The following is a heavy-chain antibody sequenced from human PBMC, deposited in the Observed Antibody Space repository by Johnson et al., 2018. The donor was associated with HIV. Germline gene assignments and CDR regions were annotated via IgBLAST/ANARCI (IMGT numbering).Heavy chain of an antibody. Sequence: QVQLVESGGGVVQPGRSLRLSCAASGFTFSTYAMHWVRLAPGKGLEWVAVISSDESNKYYADSVKGRFTISRDNSKNTLYLQMNSLRAEDTAVYYCAKDHSRDEAFDIWGQGTMVTVSS. V-gene: IGHV3-30*04. CDR2: ISSDESNK. J-gene: IGHJ3*02. CDR3: AKDHSRDEAFDI. CDR1: GFTFSTYA. D-gene: IGHD5-24*01.